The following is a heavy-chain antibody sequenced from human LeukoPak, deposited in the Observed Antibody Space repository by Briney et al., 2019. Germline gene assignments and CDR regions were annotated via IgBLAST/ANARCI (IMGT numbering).Heavy chain of an antibody. J-gene: IGHJ3*02. CDR1: GFTLSSYW. CDR2: IKEDGSEK. CDR3: ARTLTTVTTDAFDI. D-gene: IGHD4-17*01. Sequence: GGSLRLSCEVSGFTLSSYWMTWVRQAPGKGLEWVASIKEDGSEKYYLDSVKGRFTISRDNAKNSLYLQMNSLRAEDTAVYYCARTLTTVTTDAFDIWGQGTMVTVSS. V-gene: IGHV3-7*01.